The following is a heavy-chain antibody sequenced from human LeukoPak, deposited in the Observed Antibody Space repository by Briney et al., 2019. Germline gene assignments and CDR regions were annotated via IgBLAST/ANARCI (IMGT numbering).Heavy chain of an antibody. CDR2: IYHGGTT. CDR1: SSSISSVYY. CDR3: ARNILPRSMHLFDP. V-gene: IGHV4-38-2*01. Sequence: PSETLSLTCAVSSSSISSVYYWGWIRQPPGKGLEWIGSIYHGGTTYYNPSLKSRVSISVDTSKNQFSLKLNSVTAADTAVYFCARNILPRSMHLFDPWGQGTLVTVSS. J-gene: IGHJ5*02.